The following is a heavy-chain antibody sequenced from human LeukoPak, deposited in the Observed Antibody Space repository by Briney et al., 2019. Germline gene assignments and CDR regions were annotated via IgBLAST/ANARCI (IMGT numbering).Heavy chain of an antibody. D-gene: IGHD3-16*01. CDR2: IDYSGSN. Sequence: PSETLSLTCTVSGGSISSYYWSWIRHPPEKGLEWIGYIDYSGSNNYNPSLKSRVPISVDTSKNQFSLKLSSVNAADTAVYYCARGLGEYAFDIWGQGTMVTVSS. V-gene: IGHV4-59*08. CDR1: GGSISSYY. J-gene: IGHJ3*02. CDR3: ARGLGEYAFDI.